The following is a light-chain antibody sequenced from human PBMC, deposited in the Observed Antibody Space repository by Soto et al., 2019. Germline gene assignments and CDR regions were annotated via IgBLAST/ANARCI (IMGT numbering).Light chain of an antibody. V-gene: IGLV1-44*01. CDR2: SSD. J-gene: IGLJ3*02. CDR3: STWDVSLNAWV. Sequence: QAVVTQPPSASATPGQRVTISCSGSSSNIASRSVYWYQQLPGTAPKLLMYSSDLRPSGVPERFSGSKSGTTASLAISGVQSEDEADYYCSTWDVSLNAWVFGGGTKVTVL. CDR1: SSNIASRS.